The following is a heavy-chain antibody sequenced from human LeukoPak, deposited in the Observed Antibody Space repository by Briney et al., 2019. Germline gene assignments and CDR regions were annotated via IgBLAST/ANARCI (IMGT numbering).Heavy chain of an antibody. V-gene: IGHV3-23*01. CDR3: AREGGMTTVTTLGYGMDV. Sequence: PGGSLRLSCAASGFIFSTYAMTWVRQAPGKGLEWVSAISDSGHRTYYADSVKGRFTISRDNSKNTLYLQMDSLRAEDTAVYYCAREGGMTTVTTLGYGMDVWGQGTTVTVSS. CDR1: GFIFSTYA. CDR2: ISDSGHRT. J-gene: IGHJ6*02. D-gene: IGHD4-17*01.